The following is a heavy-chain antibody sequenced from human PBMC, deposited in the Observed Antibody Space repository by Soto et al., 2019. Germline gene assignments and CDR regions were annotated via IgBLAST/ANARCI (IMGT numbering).Heavy chain of an antibody. CDR3: ARGILGYCSSTSCYYYGWFDP. Sequence: PSETLSLTCAVYGGSFSVYYWRWIRHPPGKGLEWIGEINHSGNTNYNPSLKSRVTISVDTSKNQFSLKLSSVTAADTAVYYCARGILGYCSSTSCYYYGWFDPWGQGTLVTVSS. CDR2: INHSGNT. V-gene: IGHV4-34*01. D-gene: IGHD2-2*01. J-gene: IGHJ5*02. CDR1: GGSFSVYY.